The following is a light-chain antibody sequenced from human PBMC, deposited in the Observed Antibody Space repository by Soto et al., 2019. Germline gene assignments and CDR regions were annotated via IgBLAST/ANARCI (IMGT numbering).Light chain of an antibody. V-gene: IGLV2-11*01. J-gene: IGLJ1*01. CDR1: TSDVGDYNF. CDR2: DVT. Sequence: QSVLTQPRSVSGSPGQSVTISCTGTTSDVGDYNFVSWYQQHPGNAPKLMIYDVTKRPSGIPNRFSGSKSGNTASLTISGLQAEDEADYYCCSYAGTYTYVFGTVTKVTVL. CDR3: CSYAGTYTYV.